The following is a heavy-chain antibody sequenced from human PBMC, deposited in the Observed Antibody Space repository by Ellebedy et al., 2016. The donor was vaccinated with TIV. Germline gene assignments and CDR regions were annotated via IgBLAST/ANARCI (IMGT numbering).Heavy chain of an antibody. D-gene: IGHD2-15*01. CDR3: AREIGGGGSA. V-gene: IGHV3-7*01. CDR1: GFTFSKFC. CDR2: INQDATTR. Sequence: GGSLRLXXAASGFTFSKFCMHWVRQAPGKGLEWVANINQDATTRYYVDSVKGRFTISRDNAKNSLYLQMNSLRAEDTAVYYCAREIGGGGSAWGQGTLVTVSS. J-gene: IGHJ5*02.